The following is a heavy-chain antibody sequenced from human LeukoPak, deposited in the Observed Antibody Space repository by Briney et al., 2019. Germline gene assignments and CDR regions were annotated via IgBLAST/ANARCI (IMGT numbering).Heavy chain of an antibody. D-gene: IGHD2-2*01. Sequence: SETLSLTCTVSGYSISSGYYWGWIRQPPGKGLEWIGSIYHSGSTYYNPSLKSRVTISVDTSKNQFSLKLSSVTVADTAVYYCARGGYCSSTSCGNWFDPWGQGTLVTVSS. J-gene: IGHJ5*02. CDR3: ARGGYCSSTSCGNWFDP. CDR1: GYSISSGYY. CDR2: IYHSGST. V-gene: IGHV4-38-2*02.